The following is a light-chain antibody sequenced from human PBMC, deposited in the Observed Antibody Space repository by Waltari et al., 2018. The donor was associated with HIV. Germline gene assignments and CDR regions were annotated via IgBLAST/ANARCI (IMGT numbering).Light chain of an antibody. J-gene: IGKJ1*01. V-gene: IGKV3-11*01. CDR1: LSIDGK. Sequence: DIVLPQSPPLLSLSHAENAILLCRASLSIDGKIAWYHHKTGQPPRLLLYDATHRVSGVPARFSGSASGVDFTLTITTLEAGDFGIYYCQHRHNWQGTFGPGTRV. CDR2: DAT. CDR3: QHRHNWQGT.